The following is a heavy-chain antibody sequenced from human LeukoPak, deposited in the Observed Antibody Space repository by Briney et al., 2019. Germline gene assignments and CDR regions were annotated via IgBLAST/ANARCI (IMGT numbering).Heavy chain of an antibody. J-gene: IGHJ6*03. V-gene: IGHV3-30*02. CDR3: AKGGPRGYYYMDV. Sequence: GGSLRLSCAASEFTFSNHGMHWVRQAPGKGLEWVTFIRYDGSNKYYADSVKGRFTISRDNSKDTVYLQMNSLRAEDTAVYYCAKGGPRGYYYMDVWGKGTTVTVSS. CDR2: IRYDGSNK. CDR1: EFTFSNHG.